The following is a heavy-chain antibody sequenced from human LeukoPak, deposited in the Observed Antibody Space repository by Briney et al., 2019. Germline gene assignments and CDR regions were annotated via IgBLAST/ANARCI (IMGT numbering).Heavy chain of an antibody. D-gene: IGHD1-26*01. CDR2: IYYSGST. V-gene: IGHV4-59*08. Sequence: SETLSLTCTVSGGSISSYYWSWIRQPPGKGLEWIGYIYYSGSTYYNPSLKSRVTISVDTSKNQFSLKLSSVTAADTAVYYCARYMGVVGATDYYYYGMDVWGQGTTVTVSS. CDR3: ARYMGVVGATDYYYYGMDV. J-gene: IGHJ6*02. CDR1: GGSISSYY.